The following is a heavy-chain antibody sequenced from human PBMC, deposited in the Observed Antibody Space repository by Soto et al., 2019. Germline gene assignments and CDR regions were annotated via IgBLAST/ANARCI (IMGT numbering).Heavy chain of an antibody. Sequence: QVQLVESGGGVVQPGRSLRLSCAASGFTFSSYAMHWVRQAPGKGLEWVAVISYDGSNKNHADTVKGRFTISRDNSKNTLYLQMNSLRAEDTAVYYCARGYEFWSGYYYPYGMDVWGQATTVTVSS. J-gene: IGHJ6*02. V-gene: IGHV3-30-3*01. D-gene: IGHD3-3*01. CDR2: ISYDGSNK. CDR1: GFTFSSYA. CDR3: ARGYEFWSGYYYPYGMDV.